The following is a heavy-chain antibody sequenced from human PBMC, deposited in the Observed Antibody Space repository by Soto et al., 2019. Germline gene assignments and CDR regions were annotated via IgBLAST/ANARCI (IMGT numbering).Heavy chain of an antibody. D-gene: IGHD2-15*01. CDR1: GYTFTSYG. Sequence: QVQLVQSGAEVKKPGASVKVSCKASGYTFTSYGISWVRQAPGQGLEWMGWISAYNGNTNYAQTLQGRVTMTTDTSTSTAYMELRSLRSDDTAVYYCAKVGGYCSGGSCYYYYGMDVWGQGTTVTVSS. V-gene: IGHV1-18*04. J-gene: IGHJ6*02. CDR2: ISAYNGNT. CDR3: AKVGGYCSGGSCYYYYGMDV.